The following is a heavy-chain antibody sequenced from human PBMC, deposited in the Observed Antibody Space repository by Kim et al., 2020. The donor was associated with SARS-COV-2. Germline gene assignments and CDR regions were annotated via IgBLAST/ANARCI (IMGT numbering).Heavy chain of an antibody. Sequence: GGSLRLSCAASGFTFSSYSMNWVRQAPGKGLEWVSSISSSSSYIYYADSVKGRFTISRDNAKNSLYLQMNSLRAEDTAVYYCARYSSSSLASYYYGMDVWGQGTTVTVSS. J-gene: IGHJ6*02. CDR1: GFTFSSYS. CDR2: ISSSSSYI. CDR3: ARYSSSSLASYYYGMDV. D-gene: IGHD6-6*01. V-gene: IGHV3-21*01.